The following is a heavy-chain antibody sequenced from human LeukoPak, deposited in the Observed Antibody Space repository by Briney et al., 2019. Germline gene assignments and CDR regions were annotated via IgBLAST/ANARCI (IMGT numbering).Heavy chain of an antibody. CDR1: GGSISSYY. J-gene: IGHJ4*02. V-gene: IGHV4-59*01. D-gene: IGHD3-22*01. CDR3: ARATWLPVGLYYYDSSGYYYYFDY. CDR2: IYYSGST. Sequence: PSETLSLTCTVSGGSISSYYWSWIRQPPGKRLEWIGYIYYSGSTNYNPSLESRVTISVDTSKNQFSLKLSSVTAADTAVYYCARATWLPVGLYYYDSSGYYYYFDYWGQGTLVTVSS.